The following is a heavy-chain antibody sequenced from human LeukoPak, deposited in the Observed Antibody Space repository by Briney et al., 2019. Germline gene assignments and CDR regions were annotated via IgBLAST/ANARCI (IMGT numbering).Heavy chain of an antibody. J-gene: IGHJ4*02. CDR2: INTDGSNT. D-gene: IGHD4-17*01. CDR3: VRDGYSTADY. CDR1: GFTFSSYS. V-gene: IGHV3-74*01. Sequence: GGSLRLSCAASGFTFSSYSMTWVRQAPGKGLVWVSRINTDGSNTIYADSVEGRFTVSRDNAKNTLYLQMNSLRVEDTAVYYCVRDGYSTADYWGQGTLVTVSS.